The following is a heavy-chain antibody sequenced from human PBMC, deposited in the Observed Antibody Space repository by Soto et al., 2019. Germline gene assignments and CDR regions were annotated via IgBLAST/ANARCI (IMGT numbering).Heavy chain of an antibody. CDR3: AKVDLTPITIFGVVDYYMDV. D-gene: IGHD3-3*01. CDR1: GFTFSSYA. CDR2: ISGSGGST. J-gene: IGHJ6*03. Sequence: GGSLRLSCAASGFTFSSYAMSWVRQAPGKGLEWVSAISGSGGSTYYADSVKGRFTISRDNSKNTLYLQMNSLRAEDTAVYYCAKVDLTPITIFGVVDYYMDVWGKGTTVTVSS. V-gene: IGHV3-23*01.